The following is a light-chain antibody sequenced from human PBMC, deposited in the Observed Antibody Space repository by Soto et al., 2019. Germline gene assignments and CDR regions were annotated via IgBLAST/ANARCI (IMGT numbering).Light chain of an antibody. CDR1: QSVSSSY. CDR3: QHYGSSPPEFT. CDR2: GAS. J-gene: IGKJ3*01. Sequence: EIVLTQSTGTLSLSPGERANLSCRASQSVSSSYLAWYQQRPGQARRLLIFGASYRATGIPDRFSGSGSGTDFTLTISRLEPEDFAVYYCQHYGSSPPEFTFGPGTKVDSK. V-gene: IGKV3-20*01.